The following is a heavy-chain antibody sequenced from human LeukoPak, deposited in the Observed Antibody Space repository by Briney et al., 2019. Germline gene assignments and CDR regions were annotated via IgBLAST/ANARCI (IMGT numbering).Heavy chain of an antibody. Sequence: ASVKVSCKASGDTFTSYGISWVRQAPGQGLEWMGWMSAYNGNTNYAQKLQGRVTMTTDTSTSTAYMELKSLRSDDTAVYYCARDRSGYSYGYLYYYYGMDVWGQGTTVTVSS. CDR2: MSAYNGNT. V-gene: IGHV1-18*01. CDR3: ARDRSGYSYGYLYYYYGMDV. D-gene: IGHD5-18*01. CDR1: GDTFTSYG. J-gene: IGHJ6*02.